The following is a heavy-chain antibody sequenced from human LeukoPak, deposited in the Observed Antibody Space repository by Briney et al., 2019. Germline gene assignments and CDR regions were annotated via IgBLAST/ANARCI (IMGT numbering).Heavy chain of an antibody. CDR3: ARDPVGWEAAAGLGADL. CDR1: GGSISSSSYY. Sequence: PSETLSLTCTVSGGSISSSSYYWGWIRQPPGKGLEWIGSIYYSGSTYYNPSLKSRVTISVDTSKNQFSLKLSSVTAADTAVYYCARDPVGWEAAAGLGADLWGRGTLVTVSS. D-gene: IGHD6-13*01. V-gene: IGHV4-39*07. J-gene: IGHJ2*01. CDR2: IYYSGST.